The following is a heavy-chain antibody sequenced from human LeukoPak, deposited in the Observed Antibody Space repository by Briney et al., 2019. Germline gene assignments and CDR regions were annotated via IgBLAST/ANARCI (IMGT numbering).Heavy chain of an antibody. Sequence: PGGSLRLSCVVSGFTFSSYALHWVRQAPGKGLEWVAVISYDGSNKYYADSVKGRFTISRDNSKNTLYLQMNSLRAEDTAVYYCARDLAYYYDSSGYHNWFDPWGQGTLVTVSS. D-gene: IGHD3-22*01. CDR3: ARDLAYYYDSSGYHNWFDP. CDR1: GFTFSSYA. CDR2: ISYDGSNK. V-gene: IGHV3-30-3*01. J-gene: IGHJ5*02.